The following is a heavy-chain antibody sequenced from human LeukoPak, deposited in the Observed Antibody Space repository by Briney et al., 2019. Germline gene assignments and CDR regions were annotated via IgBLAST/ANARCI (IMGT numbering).Heavy chain of an antibody. D-gene: IGHD6-19*01. CDR1: GGSFSGYY. J-gene: IGHJ4*02. V-gene: IGHV4-34*01. Sequence: SETLSLTCAVYGGSFSGYYWSWIRQPPGKGLEWIGEINHSGSTYYNPSLKSRVTISVDTSKNQFSLKLSSVTAADTAVYYCARESREWYSSGWLDFDYWGQGTLVTVSS. CDR3: ARESREWYSSGWLDFDY. CDR2: INHSGST.